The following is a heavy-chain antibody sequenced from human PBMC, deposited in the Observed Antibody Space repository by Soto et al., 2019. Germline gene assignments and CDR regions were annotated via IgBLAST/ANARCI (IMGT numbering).Heavy chain of an antibody. J-gene: IGHJ4*02. D-gene: IGHD3-16*01. CDR1: GGSVSSGSYY. Sequence: ASETLSLTCTVSGGSVSSGSYYWSWIRQPPGKGLEWIGYIYYSGSTNYNPSLKSRVTISVNTSKNQFSLKLSSVTAADTAVYYCARRYGSSFDYWGQGTPVTVSS. CDR2: IYYSGST. V-gene: IGHV4-61*01. CDR3: ARRYGSSFDY.